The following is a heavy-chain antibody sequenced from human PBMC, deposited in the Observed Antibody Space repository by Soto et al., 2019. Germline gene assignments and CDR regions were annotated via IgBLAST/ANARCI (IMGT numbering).Heavy chain of an antibody. CDR3: AKDDSSGYYYGGWFDP. D-gene: IGHD3-22*01. CDR1: GFTFSSYA. J-gene: IGHJ5*02. CDR2: ISGSGGST. Sequence: EVQLSESGGGLVQPGGPLRLSCAASGFTFSSYAMSWVRQAPGKGLEWVSAISGSGGSTYYADSVKGRFTISRDNSKNTLYLQMNSLRAEDTAVYYCAKDDSSGYYYGGWFDPWGQGTLVTVSS. V-gene: IGHV3-23*01.